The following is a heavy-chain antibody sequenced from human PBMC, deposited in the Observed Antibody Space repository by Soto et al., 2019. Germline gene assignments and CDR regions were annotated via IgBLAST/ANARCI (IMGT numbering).Heavy chain of an antibody. V-gene: IGHV3-23*01. Sequence: EVQLLESGGGLVQPGGSLRLSCAASGFTFSSYAMSWVRQAPGKGLEWVSAISGSGGSTYYADSVKGRFTISRDNSKNTLYLQMNSLRAEDTAVYYCAKDIIIVVVTAIHSWYFDLWGRGTLVTVSS. CDR2: ISGSGGST. CDR1: GFTFSSYA. CDR3: AKDIIIVVVTAIHSWYFDL. J-gene: IGHJ2*01. D-gene: IGHD2-21*02.